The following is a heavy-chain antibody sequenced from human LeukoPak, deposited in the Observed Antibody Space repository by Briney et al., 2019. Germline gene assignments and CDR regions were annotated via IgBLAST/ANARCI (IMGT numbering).Heavy chain of an antibody. CDR2: INHSGST. D-gene: IGHD3-22*01. Sequence: SETLSLTCAVYGGSFSGYYWSWIRQPPGKGPEWIGEINHSGSTNYNPSLKSRVTISVDTSKNQFSLKLSSVTAADTAVYYCAKDLYYYDSIDGGFDYWGQGTLVTVSS. V-gene: IGHV4-34*01. J-gene: IGHJ4*02. CDR1: GGSFSGYY. CDR3: AKDLYYYDSIDGGFDY.